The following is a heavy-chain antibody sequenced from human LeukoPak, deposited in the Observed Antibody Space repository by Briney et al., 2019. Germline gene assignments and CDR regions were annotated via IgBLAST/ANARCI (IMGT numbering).Heavy chain of an antibody. CDR1: GYTFTGYY. CDR3: ARVLVVAANPYYYGMDV. Sequence: GASVTVSCKASGYTFTGYYMHWVRQAPGQGLEWMGWINPNSGGTNYAQKFQDRVTMTRDTSISTAYMELSRLRSDDTAVYYCARVLVVAANPYYYGMDVWGQGTTVTVSS. D-gene: IGHD2-15*01. J-gene: IGHJ6*02. CDR2: INPNSGGT. V-gene: IGHV1-2*02.